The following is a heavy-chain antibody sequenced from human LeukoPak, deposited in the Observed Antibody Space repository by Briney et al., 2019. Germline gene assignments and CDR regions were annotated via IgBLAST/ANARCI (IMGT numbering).Heavy chain of an antibody. Sequence: GGSLRLSCAASGFTFSSYSMNWVRQAPGKGLEWVSYISSSSSTIYYADCVKGRFTISRDNAKNSLYLQMNSLRAEDTPVYYCARWNYWYFDLWGRGTLVTVSS. CDR3: ARWNYWYFDL. V-gene: IGHV3-48*01. J-gene: IGHJ2*01. CDR1: GFTFSSYS. CDR2: ISSSSSTI. D-gene: IGHD1-1*01.